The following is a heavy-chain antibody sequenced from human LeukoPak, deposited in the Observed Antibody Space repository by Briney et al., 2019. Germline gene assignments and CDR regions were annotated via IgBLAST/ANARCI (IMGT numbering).Heavy chain of an antibody. CDR2: MNPKRGNT. CDR1: GYTFTSYD. CDR3: ASGRTYDY. Sequence: ASVKVSCKASGYTFTSYDINWVRQATGQGLEWMGWMNPKRGNTGYAQHFQGRVTKTRKPSISTAHMELSTLRSEDTAVYYCASGRTYDYWGQGTLVTVSS. V-gene: IGHV1-8*01. J-gene: IGHJ4*02.